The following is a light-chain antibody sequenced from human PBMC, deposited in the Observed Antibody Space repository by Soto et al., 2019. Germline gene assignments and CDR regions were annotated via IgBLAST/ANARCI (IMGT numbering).Light chain of an antibody. Sequence: DIQMTQSPSTLAASVGDRVTITCRASQRVDTWLAWYQQKTGKAPKLLIYKSSTLESGVPSRFSGSGSGTDFTLTISSLQPDDFATYYCQQYHSYWTFGQGTKVEIK. V-gene: IGKV1-5*03. CDR2: KSS. J-gene: IGKJ1*01. CDR1: QRVDTW. CDR3: QQYHSYWT.